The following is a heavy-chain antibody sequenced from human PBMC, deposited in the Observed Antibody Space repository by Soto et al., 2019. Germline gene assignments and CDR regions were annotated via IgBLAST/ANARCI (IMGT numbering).Heavy chain of an antibody. CDR2: INAGNGNT. J-gene: IGHJ5*02. D-gene: IGHD6-6*01. CDR1: GYTFTDYA. CDR3: AGDSSSSLDWFDP. Sequence: ASVKVSCKASGYTFTDYAMHWVRQAPGQRLEWMGWINAGNGNTKYSQKFQDRVTITRDTSACTVYMDLSSLRFEDTAIYYCAGDSSSSLDWFDPWGQGTLVTVSS. V-gene: IGHV1-3*01.